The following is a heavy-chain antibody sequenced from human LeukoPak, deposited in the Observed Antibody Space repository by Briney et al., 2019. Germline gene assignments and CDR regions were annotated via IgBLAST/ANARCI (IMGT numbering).Heavy chain of an antibody. CDR2: IWYDGGNK. CDR1: GFTFSSFG. D-gene: IGHD6-13*01. Sequence: GGSLRLSCAASGFTFSSFGMHWVRQAPGKGLEWVAVIWYDGGNKYYADSVKGRFTISRDNSKNTLSLQMNSLRAGDTAAYYCAKDAAGSSSWANYWGQGALVTVSS. CDR3: AKDAAGSSSWANY. V-gene: IGHV3-33*06. J-gene: IGHJ4*02.